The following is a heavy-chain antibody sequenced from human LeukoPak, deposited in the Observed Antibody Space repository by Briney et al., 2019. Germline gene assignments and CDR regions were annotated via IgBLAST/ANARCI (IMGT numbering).Heavy chain of an antibody. CDR2: IYSSGST. CDR1: GGSIRGYY. CDR3: AREYYYDSSGGDFDY. J-gene: IGHJ4*02. Sequence: SETLSLTCNVSGGSIRGYYWSWIRQPPGKGLEWIGYIYSSGSTNYNPSLKSRVTISVDTSKNQFSLKLSSVTAADTAVYYCAREYYYDSSGGDFDYWGQGTLVTVSS. D-gene: IGHD3-22*01. V-gene: IGHV4-4*08.